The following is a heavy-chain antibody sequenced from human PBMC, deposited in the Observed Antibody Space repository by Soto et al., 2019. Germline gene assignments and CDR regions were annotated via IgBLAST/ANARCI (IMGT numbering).Heavy chain of an antibody. V-gene: IGHV1-18*01. CDR1: GYTFTSYG. CDR2: IIPYNGNT. J-gene: IGHJ5*02. D-gene: IGHD6-13*01. Sequence: ASVKVSCKASGYTFTSYGVSWVRQAPGRGLEWMGWIIPYNGNTNYAQKFQARVTMTTDTSTTTAYMELRSLRSDDTAVYYCARGADRAAGKLDWFDPWGQGTLVTVSS. CDR3: ARGADRAAGKLDWFDP.